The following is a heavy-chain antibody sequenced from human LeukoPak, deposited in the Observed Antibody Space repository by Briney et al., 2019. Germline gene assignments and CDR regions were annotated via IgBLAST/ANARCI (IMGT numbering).Heavy chain of an antibody. V-gene: IGHV3-33*01. J-gene: IGHJ4*02. Sequence: GRSLRLSCAASGFNFSSYGMHWVRQAPGKGLEWVTSIWFDGSNIHYADSVKGRVIICRDNFKSALYLQMNSLRAEDTAIYYCARDSLPMAVTGPFDHWGQGALVTVSS. CDR2: IWFDGSNI. CDR3: ARDSLPMAVTGPFDH. CDR1: GFNFSSYG. D-gene: IGHD6-19*01.